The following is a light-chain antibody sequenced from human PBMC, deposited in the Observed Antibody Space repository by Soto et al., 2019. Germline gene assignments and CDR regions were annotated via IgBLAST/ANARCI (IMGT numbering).Light chain of an antibody. CDR3: SSYAGSNNFVV. CDR2: EVS. CDR1: SSDVGDYNY. J-gene: IGLJ2*01. Sequence: QSALTQPPSASGSPGQSVTISCTGTSSDVGDYNYVSWYQHHPGKAPKLMIYEVSARPSGVPDRFSGSKSGNTASLTVSGLLAEDEADYYCSSYAGSNNFVVFGGGTKVTVL. V-gene: IGLV2-8*01.